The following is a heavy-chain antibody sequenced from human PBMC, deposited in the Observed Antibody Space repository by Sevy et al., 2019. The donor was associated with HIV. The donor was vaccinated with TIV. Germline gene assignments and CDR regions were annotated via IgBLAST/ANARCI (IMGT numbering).Heavy chain of an antibody. V-gene: IGHV3-21*01. J-gene: IGHJ6*02. CDR3: ARAGHSKQQIYGMDV. Sequence: GGSLRLSCAASGFTFSSYSMNWVRQAPGKGLEWVSSISSSSSYIYYADSVKGRFTISRDNAKNSLYLQMNSLRAEDTAVYYCARAGHSKQQIYGMDVWGQGTTVTVSS. D-gene: IGHD6-13*01. CDR2: ISSSSSYI. CDR1: GFTFSSYS.